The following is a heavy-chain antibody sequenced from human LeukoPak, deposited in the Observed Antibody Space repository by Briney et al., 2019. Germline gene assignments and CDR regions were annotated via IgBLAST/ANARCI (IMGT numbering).Heavy chain of an antibody. V-gene: IGHV3-74*01. CDR2: SNGDGSST. D-gene: IGHD3-9*01. J-gene: IGHJ4*02. CDR3: ARIDSRDYFDY. Sequence: GGSLRLSCAASRFTFSSYWMHWVRQAPGKGLVWVSRSNGDGSSTTYADSVKGRFTISRDNAKNTLYLQMNSLRVEDTAVYYCARIDSRDYFDYWGQGTLVTVSS. CDR1: RFTFSSYW.